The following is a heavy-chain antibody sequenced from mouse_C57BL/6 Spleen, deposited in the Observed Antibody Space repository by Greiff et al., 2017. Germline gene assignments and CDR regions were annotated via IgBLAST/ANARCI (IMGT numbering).Heavy chain of an antibody. V-gene: IGHV1-59*01. CDR3: AREWTAQATGY. CDR2: IDPSDSYT. CDR1: GYTFTSYW. D-gene: IGHD3-2*02. Sequence: VQLQQPGAELVRPGTSVKLSCKASGYTFTSYWMHWVKQRPGQGLEWIGVIDPSDSYTNYNQKFKGKATLTVDTSSSTAYMQLSSLTSEDSAVYYCAREWTAQATGYWGQGTTLTVSS. J-gene: IGHJ2*01.